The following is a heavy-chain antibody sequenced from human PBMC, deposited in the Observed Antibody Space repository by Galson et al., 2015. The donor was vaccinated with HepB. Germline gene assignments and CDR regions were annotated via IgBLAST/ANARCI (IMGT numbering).Heavy chain of an antibody. Sequence: ETLSLTCTVSGGSISSYYWSWIRQPPGKGLEWIGYIYYSGSTNYNPSLKSRVTISVDTSKNQFSLKLSSVTAADTAVYYCARGPRYCSSTSCYYHYYYMDVWGKGTTVTVSS. CDR1: GGSISSYY. CDR3: ARGPRYCSSTSCYYHYYYMDV. D-gene: IGHD2-2*01. J-gene: IGHJ6*03. V-gene: IGHV4-59*01. CDR2: IYYSGST.